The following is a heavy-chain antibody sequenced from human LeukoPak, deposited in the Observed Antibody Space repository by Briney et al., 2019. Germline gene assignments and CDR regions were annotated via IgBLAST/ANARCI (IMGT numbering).Heavy chain of an antibody. CDR1: GFTFSSYS. D-gene: IGHD4-17*01. J-gene: IGHJ5*02. CDR2: ISGSGGSA. CDR3: AKKVTTGDLAWFDP. V-gene: IGHV3-23*01. Sequence: PGGSLRLSCAASGFTFSSYSMNWVRQAPGKGLEWVSAISGSGGSAYYADSVKGRFTISRDNSKNTLYLQMNSLRAEDTAVYYCAKKVTTGDLAWFDPWGQGTLVTVSS.